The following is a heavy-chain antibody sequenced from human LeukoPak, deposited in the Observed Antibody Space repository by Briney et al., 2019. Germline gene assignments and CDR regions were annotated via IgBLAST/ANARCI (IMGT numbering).Heavy chain of an antibody. J-gene: IGHJ1*01. CDR2: ISSSSSII. D-gene: IGHD6-13*01. CDR3: ARGGSSWFYFQH. Sequence: GGSLRLSCAASGFTFSSYTMNWVRQAPGKGLGWVSFISSSSSIIYYADSVKGRFTISRDNAKNSLYLQMNSLRAEDTAVYYCARGGSSWFYFQHWGQGTLVTVSS. V-gene: IGHV3-21*05. CDR1: GFTFSSYT.